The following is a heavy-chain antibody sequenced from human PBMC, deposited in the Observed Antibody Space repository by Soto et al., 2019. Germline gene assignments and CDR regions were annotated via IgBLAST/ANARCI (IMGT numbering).Heavy chain of an antibody. CDR1: GFPFSITG. Sequence: EVHLVESGGGLVKPGGSLRLSCEASGFPFSITGMNWVRQAPGKGLEWVSSINSGSSYIDYADSVKGRLTISRDNAKNSLYLQMNNLRVEDTGVYYCAKDGAACSFMDVWGQGTTVTVSS. CDR2: INSGSSYI. V-gene: IGHV3-21*01. CDR3: AKDGAACSFMDV. J-gene: IGHJ6*02. D-gene: IGHD6-13*01.